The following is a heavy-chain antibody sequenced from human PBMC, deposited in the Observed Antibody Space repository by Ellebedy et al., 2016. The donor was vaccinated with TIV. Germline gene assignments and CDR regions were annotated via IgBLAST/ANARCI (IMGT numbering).Heavy chain of an antibody. D-gene: IGHD2-21*01. CDR3: ATYGGLDV. CDR1: GYSFSNYW. J-gene: IGHJ6*04. V-gene: IGHV5-51*01. Sequence: GESLKISXKASGYSFSNYWIGWVRQMPGKGLEWMGAIYPRDSDTRYSQSLKGHITISADTSSSTAYLQWTSLKASDSAVYYCATYGGLDVWGKGTTVTVSS. CDR2: IYPRDSDT.